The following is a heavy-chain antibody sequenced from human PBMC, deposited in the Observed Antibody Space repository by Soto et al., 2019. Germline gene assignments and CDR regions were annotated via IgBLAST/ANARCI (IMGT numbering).Heavy chain of an antibody. J-gene: IGHJ4*02. CDR2: ISFDGSENK. CDR3: AKDRMAFTISSFDY. CDR1: GFTFGNYA. Sequence: GRSLRLSCAASGFTFGNYAMHWVRQAPGKGLEWVALISFDGSENKYYADSVKGRFTISRDISKSTLYLQMNSLRPEDTAVYYCAKDRMAFTISSFDYWGQGTLVTVSS. D-gene: IGHD3-10*01. V-gene: IGHV3-30-3*01.